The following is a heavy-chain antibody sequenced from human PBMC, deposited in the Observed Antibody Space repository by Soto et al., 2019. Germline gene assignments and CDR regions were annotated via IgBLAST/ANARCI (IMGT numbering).Heavy chain of an antibody. CDR2: INWDNDK. CDR1: GFSLRTSGVG. J-gene: IGHJ6*02. Sequence: QITLKESGPTLVKPTQTLTLTCTFSGFSLRTSGVGVGWXRXXPGKTLEWLALINWDNDKRYSPSLRSRLTITKDTSENXXVXTXXXXXXVXXXXXXXXXXXXXXDXLXSYPSHYXYGVDVWGQGTTVTVSS. V-gene: IGHV2-5*02. CDR3: XXXXXXXDXLXSYPSHYXYGVDV. D-gene: IGHD6-6*01.